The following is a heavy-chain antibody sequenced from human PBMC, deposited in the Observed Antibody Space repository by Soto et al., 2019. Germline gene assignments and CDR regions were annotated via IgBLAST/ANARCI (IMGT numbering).Heavy chain of an antibody. V-gene: IGHV1-2*02. J-gene: IGHJ5*02. CDR3: VRAYSGSYVYNWFDP. Sequence: ASVKVSCQASGYTFTGYYMHWGRQAPGQGLEWIGWINPNRGGTNYAQKFQGRVTMTRDTAISTAYMELSRLRSDDTAVYYCVRAYSGSYVYNWFDPWGQGTLVTVSS. CDR1: GYTFTGYY. CDR2: INPNRGGT. D-gene: IGHD1-26*01.